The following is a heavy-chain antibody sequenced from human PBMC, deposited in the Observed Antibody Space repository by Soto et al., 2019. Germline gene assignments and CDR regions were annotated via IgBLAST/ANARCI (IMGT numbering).Heavy chain of an antibody. CDR3: ARIVMGSSGYSAYDAFDI. D-gene: IGHD3-22*01. J-gene: IGHJ3*02. Sequence: GASVKVSCKASGYTFTSYGISWVRRAPGQGLEWMGWISAYNGNTNYAQKLQGRVTMTTDTSTSTAYMELRSLRSDDTAVYYCARIVMGSSGYSAYDAFDIWGQGTMVTVSS. CDR2: ISAYNGNT. V-gene: IGHV1-18*01. CDR1: GYTFTSYG.